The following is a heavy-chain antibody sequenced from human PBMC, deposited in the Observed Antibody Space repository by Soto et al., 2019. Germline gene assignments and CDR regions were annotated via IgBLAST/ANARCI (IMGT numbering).Heavy chain of an antibody. CDR2: LSYSGST. Sequence: QVQLQESGPGLVKPSQTLSLTCTVSGGSISSGGYYWSWIRQHPGKGLEWIGYLSYSGSTYYNPSLKSRVTISVDTSKDQFSLKLSSVTAADTAVYHCARERAGPKGSSSWPDDAFDIWGQGTMVTVSS. J-gene: IGHJ3*02. CDR3: ARERAGPKGSSSWPDDAFDI. CDR1: GGSISSGGYY. D-gene: IGHD6-13*01. V-gene: IGHV4-31*03.